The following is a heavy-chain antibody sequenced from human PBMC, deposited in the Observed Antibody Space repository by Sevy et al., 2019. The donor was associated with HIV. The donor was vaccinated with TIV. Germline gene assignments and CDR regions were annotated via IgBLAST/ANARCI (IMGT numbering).Heavy chain of an antibody. V-gene: IGHV3-15*01. CDR3: AAGVGASDFDY. J-gene: IGHJ4*02. CDR2: IKSKSEGGTR. D-gene: IGHD1-26*01. CDR1: GFTFSNAW. Sequence: GGSLRLSCAASGFTFSNAWMSWVRHPPGKGLEWVGRIKSKSEGGTRDFAAPVKGRFAISRDDSKNTLYLQMDSLKTEDTAVYYCAAGVGASDFDYWGQGILVTVSS.